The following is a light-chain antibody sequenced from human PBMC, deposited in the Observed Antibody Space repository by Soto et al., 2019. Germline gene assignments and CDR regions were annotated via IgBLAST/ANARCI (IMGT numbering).Light chain of an antibody. J-gene: IGLJ1*01. Sequence: QSVLTQPPSVSAAPGQKVTISCSGSSSDIGINYVSWYQQLPGTAPKLLIYENNKRPSGIPDRFSGSKSGTSATLGITGLQTGDEADYYCGTWDTSLSRVFGTGTKLTVL. CDR2: ENN. CDR1: SSDIGINY. V-gene: IGLV1-51*02. CDR3: GTWDTSLSRV.